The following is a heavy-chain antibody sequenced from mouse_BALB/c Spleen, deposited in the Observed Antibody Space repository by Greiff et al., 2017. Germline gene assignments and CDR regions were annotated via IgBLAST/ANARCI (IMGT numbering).Heavy chain of an antibody. D-gene: IGHD1-1*01. CDR3: ARDGSSLRYFDV. V-gene: IGHV1S137*01. CDR2: ISTYYGDA. CDR1: GYTFTDYA. Sequence: QVQLQQSGAELVRPGVSVKISCKGSGYTFTDYAMHWVKQSHAKSLEWIGVISTYYGDASYNQKFKGKATMTVDKSSSTAYMELARLTSEDSAIYYCARDGSSLRYFDVWGSGTTVTVSS. J-gene: IGHJ1*01.